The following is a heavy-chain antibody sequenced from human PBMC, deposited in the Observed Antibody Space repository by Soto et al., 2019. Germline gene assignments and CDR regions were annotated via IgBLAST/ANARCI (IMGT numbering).Heavy chain of an antibody. D-gene: IGHD5-18*01. CDR3: ATQYTYAPFDP. CDR1: GGSISSGDCS. V-gene: IGHV4-31*03. CDR2: IYYSGTT. J-gene: IGHJ5*02. Sequence: QVQLQESGPGLVKPSQTLSLTCTVSGGSISSGDCSWSWIRKHQGKGLEWIGYIYYSGTTYYNPSLKSRVTISLDTSKNQFSLKLSSVTAADTAVYYCATQYTYAPFDPWGQGTLVTVSS.